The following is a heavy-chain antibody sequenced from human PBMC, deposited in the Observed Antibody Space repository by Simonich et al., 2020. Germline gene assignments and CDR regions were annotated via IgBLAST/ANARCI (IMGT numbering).Heavy chain of an antibody. D-gene: IGHD1-1*01. V-gene: IGHV4-34*01. J-gene: IGHJ4*02. CDR2: INHRGRT. Sequence: QVQLQQWGAGLLKPSETLSLTCAVYGGSFSGYYWGWILQPPGKGLEWIGEINHRGRTNYNPSLKSRVTISVDTSKNQFSLKLSSVTAADTAVYYCARHLQLGPFDYWGQGTLVTVSS. CDR1: GGSFSGYY. CDR3: ARHLQLGPFDY.